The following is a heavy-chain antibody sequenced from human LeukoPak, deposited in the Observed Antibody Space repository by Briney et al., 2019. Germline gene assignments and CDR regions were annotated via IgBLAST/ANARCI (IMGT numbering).Heavy chain of an antibody. CDR2: IWYDGSKK. V-gene: IGHV3-30*02. CDR3: AKDGQLGGSSWFTLYFDF. Sequence: PGGSLRLSCAASGFTFSSNGMHWVRQAPGKGLEWVAVIWYDGSKKYYADSVKGRFTISRDNSKNRLYLQMNSLRPEDTAVYYCAKDGQLGGSSWFTLYFDFWGQGTLVTVSS. CDR1: GFTFSSNG. D-gene: IGHD6-13*01. J-gene: IGHJ4*02.